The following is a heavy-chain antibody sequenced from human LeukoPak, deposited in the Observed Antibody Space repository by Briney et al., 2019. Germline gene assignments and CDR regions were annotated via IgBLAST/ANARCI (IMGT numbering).Heavy chain of an antibody. D-gene: IGHD3-22*01. CDR3: ATSPMKNYYDSSGYLSFDY. Sequence: PGASVKVSCKVSGYTLTELSMHWVRQAPGKGLEWMGGFDPEDGETIYAQKFQGRVTMTEDTSTDTAYMELSSLRSEDTAVYYCATSPMKNYYDSSGYLSFDYWGQGTLVTVSS. V-gene: IGHV1-24*01. CDR2: FDPEDGET. CDR1: GYTLTELS. J-gene: IGHJ4*02.